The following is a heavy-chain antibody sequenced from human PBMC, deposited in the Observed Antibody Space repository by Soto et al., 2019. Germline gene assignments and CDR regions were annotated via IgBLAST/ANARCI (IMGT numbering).Heavy chain of an antibody. CDR2: IYYSGST. CDR1: GGSISSSGYY. Sequence: SETLSLTCTVSGGSISSSGYYWGWIRQPPGKGLEWIGYIYYSGSTNYNPSLKSRVTISVDTSKNQFSLKLSSVTAADTAVYYCARRYGSAFDFWGQGTMVTVSS. D-gene: IGHD3-10*01. J-gene: IGHJ3*01. CDR3: ARRYGSAFDF. V-gene: IGHV4-61*05.